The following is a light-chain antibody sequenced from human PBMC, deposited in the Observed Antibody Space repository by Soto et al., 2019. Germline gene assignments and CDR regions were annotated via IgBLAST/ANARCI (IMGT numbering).Light chain of an antibody. CDR3: SSYTSSSTYV. J-gene: IGLJ1*01. V-gene: IGLV2-14*03. Sequence: QSALTQPASVSGSPGQSITISCTGTISDVGGYNYVSWYQQHPGKAPKLVIFDVSNRPSGVSNRFSGSKSGYTASLTISGLQAEDEADYYCSSYTSSSTYVFGTGTKLTVL. CDR1: ISDVGGYNY. CDR2: DVS.